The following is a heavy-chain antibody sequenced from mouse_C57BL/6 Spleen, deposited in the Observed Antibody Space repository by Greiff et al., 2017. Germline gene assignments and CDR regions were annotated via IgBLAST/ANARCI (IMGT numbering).Heavy chain of an antibody. Sequence: QVQLQQSGAELVKPGASVKISCKASGYAFSSYWMNWVKQRPGQGLEWIGQIYPGDGDTNYNGKFKGKATLTADKSSSTAYMQLSSLTSEDSAVXFCARGGVFIWVGYFDVWGTGTTVTVSS. D-gene: IGHD1-1*01. CDR2: IYPGDGDT. CDR3: ARGGVFIWVGYFDV. J-gene: IGHJ1*03. V-gene: IGHV1-80*01. CDR1: GYAFSSYW.